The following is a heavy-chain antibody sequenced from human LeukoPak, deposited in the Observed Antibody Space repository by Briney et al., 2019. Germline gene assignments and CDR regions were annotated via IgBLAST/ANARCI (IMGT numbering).Heavy chain of an antibody. CDR2: IYYSGST. V-gene: IGHV4-59*01. Sequence: SETLSLTCTVSGGSISSYYWSWIRQPPGKGLEWIGYIYYSGSTNYNPSLKSRVTISVDTSKNQFSLKLSSVTAADTAVYYCARVLGTGTGFDYWGQGTLVTVSS. CDR3: ARVLGTGTGFDY. CDR1: GGSISSYY. J-gene: IGHJ4*02. D-gene: IGHD3/OR15-3a*01.